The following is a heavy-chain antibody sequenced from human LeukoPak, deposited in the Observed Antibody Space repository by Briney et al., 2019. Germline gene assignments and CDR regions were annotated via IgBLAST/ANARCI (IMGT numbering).Heavy chain of an antibody. D-gene: IGHD3-22*01. CDR3: AREMGTITMIVVGGDINGNDAFDI. CDR2: INPSGGST. V-gene: IGHV1-46*01. J-gene: IGHJ3*02. CDR1: GYTFTSYY. Sequence: ASVKVSCKASGYTFTSYYMHWVRQAPGQGLEWMGIINPSGGSTSYAQKFQGRVTMTRDMSTSTVYMELSSLRSEDTAVYYCAREMGTITMIVVGGDINGNDAFDIWGQGTMVTVSS.